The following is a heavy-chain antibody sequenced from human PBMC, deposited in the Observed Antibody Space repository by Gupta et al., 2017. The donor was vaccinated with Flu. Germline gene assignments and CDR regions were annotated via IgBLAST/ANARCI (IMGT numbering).Heavy chain of an antibody. J-gene: IGHJ4*02. Sequence: QVQPVQSGSEVRKPGASVKVSCETSGYTFTHYAVHWVRQAPGQSLEWLGWIDAGNGNARYSQKFQGRVTIIRDTSAGTVYMELSSLRSEDTAVYFCARARYNSSPPVFADYWGQGTLVTVSS. CDR1: GYTFTHYA. CDR3: ARARYNSSPPVFADY. D-gene: IGHD6-19*01. CDR2: IDAGNGNA. V-gene: IGHV1-3*01.